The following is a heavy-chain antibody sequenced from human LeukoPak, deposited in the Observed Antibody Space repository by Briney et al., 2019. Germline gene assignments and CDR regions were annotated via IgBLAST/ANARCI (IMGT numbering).Heavy chain of an antibody. CDR1: GGSISSGSYY. V-gene: IGHV4-61*02. CDR2: IYTSGST. D-gene: IGHD2-2*01. Sequence: SQTLSLTCTVSGGSISSGSYYWSWIRQPAGKGLEWIGRIYTSGSTNYNPSLKSRVTISVDTSKNQFSLKLSSVTAADTAVYYCARVKMGYCSSTSCEGTVADPWGQGTLVTVSS. J-gene: IGHJ5*02. CDR3: ARVKMGYCSSTSCEGTVADP.